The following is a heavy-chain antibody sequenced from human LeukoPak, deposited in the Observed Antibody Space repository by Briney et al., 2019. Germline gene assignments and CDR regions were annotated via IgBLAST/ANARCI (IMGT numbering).Heavy chain of an antibody. V-gene: IGHV1-2*02. CDR2: INPNSGGT. Sequence: ASVKVSCKASGYTFTSYYMHWVRQAPGQGLEWMGWINPNSGGTNYAQKFQGRVTMTRDTSISTAYMELSRLRSDDTAVYYCARGRPWWELLYYYYGMDVWGQGTTVTVSS. CDR3: ARGRPWWELLYYYYGMDV. J-gene: IGHJ6*02. D-gene: IGHD1-26*01. CDR1: GYTFTSYY.